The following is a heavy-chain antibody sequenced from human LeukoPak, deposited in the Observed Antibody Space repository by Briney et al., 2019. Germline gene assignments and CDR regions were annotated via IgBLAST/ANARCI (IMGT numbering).Heavy chain of an antibody. CDR3: ARHSMGENDFWSGYYPYYFDY. J-gene: IGHJ4*02. D-gene: IGHD3-3*01. CDR1: GYSFTSYW. CDR2: VYPGDSDT. Sequence: GESLKISCKGSGYSFTSYWIGWVRQMPGKGLEWMGIVYPGDSDTRYSPSFQGQVTISADKSISTAYLQWSSLKASGTAMYYCARHSMGENDFWSGYYPYYFDYWGQGTLVTVSS. V-gene: IGHV5-51*01.